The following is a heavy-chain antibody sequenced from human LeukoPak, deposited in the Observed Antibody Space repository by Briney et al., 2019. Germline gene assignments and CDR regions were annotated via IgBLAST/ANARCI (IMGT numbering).Heavy chain of an antibody. CDR1: GGSISSYY. D-gene: IGHD2-2*01. V-gene: IGHV4-4*09. J-gene: IGHJ4*02. Sequence: SETLSLTCTVSGGSISSYYWSWIRQPPGKGLGWIGYIYTSGSTNYNPSLKSRVTISVDTSKNQFSLKLSSVTAADTAVYYCARLVGNVVVPAATEGYFDYWGQGTLVTVSS. CDR3: ARLVGNVVVPAATEGYFDY. CDR2: IYTSGST.